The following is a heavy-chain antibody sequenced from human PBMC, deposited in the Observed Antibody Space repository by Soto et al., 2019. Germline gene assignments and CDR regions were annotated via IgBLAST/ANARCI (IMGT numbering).Heavy chain of an antibody. CDR3: AKAAYYDFWSGYYKGYYFDY. V-gene: IGHV3-23*01. CDR1: GFTFSSYA. CDR2: ISGSGGST. D-gene: IGHD3-3*01. Sequence: VGSLRLSCAASGFTFSSYAMSWVRQAPGKGLEWVSAISGSGGSTYYADSVKGRFTISRDNSKNTLYLQMNSLRAEDTAVYYCAKAAYYDFWSGYYKGYYFDYWGQGTLVTAPQ. J-gene: IGHJ4*02.